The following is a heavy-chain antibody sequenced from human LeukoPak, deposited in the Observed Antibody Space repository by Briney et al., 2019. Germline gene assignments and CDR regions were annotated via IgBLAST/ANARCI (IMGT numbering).Heavy chain of an antibody. CDR1: GYTFTKYW. V-gene: IGHV5-51*01. CDR2: IYPGDSDT. CDR3: ARHGQGPHVPVDH. D-gene: IGHD3-10*02. J-gene: IGHJ4*02. Sequence: GESLKISCQGSGYTFTKYWIGWVRQMPGAGLEWMGIIYPGDSDTRYNPSFQGQVTLSADKSINTAYLQWSSLKASDTAIYYCARHGQGPHVPVDHWGQGTLVSVSS.